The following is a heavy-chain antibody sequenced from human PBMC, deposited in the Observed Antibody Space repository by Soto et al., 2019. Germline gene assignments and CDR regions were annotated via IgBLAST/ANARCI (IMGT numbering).Heavy chain of an antibody. CDR1: GDAFSSYA. J-gene: IGHJ5*02. Sequence: WASVNVSCNAAGDAFSSYAIGWGRQATGQGLEWMGGIIPIFGTANYAQKFQGRVTITADESTSTAYMELSSLRSEDTAVYYCASSIVVVVAQGPEGWFDPWGQGTLVTGFS. D-gene: IGHD2-15*01. V-gene: IGHV1-69*13. CDR3: ASSIVVVVAQGPEGWFDP. CDR2: IIPIFGTA.